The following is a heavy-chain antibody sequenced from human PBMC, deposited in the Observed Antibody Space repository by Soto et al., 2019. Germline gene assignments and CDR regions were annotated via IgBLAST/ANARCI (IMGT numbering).Heavy chain of an antibody. J-gene: IGHJ4*02. V-gene: IGHV1-18*01. Sequence: GASVKVSCKGFGYTFTSHGISWMRQAPGQGLEWMAWISAYNGNTNYAQKLQDRVTMTTDTSTSTAYMELRSLRSDDTAVYYCARGGYSYSYPLDYWGQGTLVTVSS. CDR3: ARGGYSYSYPLDY. CDR1: GYTFTSHG. D-gene: IGHD5-18*01. CDR2: ISAYNGNT.